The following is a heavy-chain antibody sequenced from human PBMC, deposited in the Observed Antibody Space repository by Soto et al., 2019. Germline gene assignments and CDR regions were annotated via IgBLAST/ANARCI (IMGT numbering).Heavy chain of an antibody. CDR3: ARADVDYYGMYV. Sequence: QVQLWHSGAEVKKHGASVKVSCKASGYTFTSYGISWVRQSPGQGLEWMGWIRAYNGNTNSAQKLQGRVTMTPDTSTSTDYMELRSLRSDDTAVYYCARADVDYYGMYVWCQGTTVTVAS. CDR2: IRAYNGNT. V-gene: IGHV1-18*01. J-gene: IGHJ6*02. CDR1: GYTFTSYG.